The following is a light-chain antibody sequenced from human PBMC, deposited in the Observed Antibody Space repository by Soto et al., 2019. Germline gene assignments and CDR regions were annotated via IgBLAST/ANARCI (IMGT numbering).Light chain of an antibody. CDR1: QSVRSN. CDR3: QQYNTWPPIT. Sequence: EIVMTQSPATLSVSPGERVTLSCRASQSVRSNLAWYQQKPGQAPRLLIYGASTRATGLPARFSGSGSGTDSTLTISSLQSEDFAVYYCQQYNTWPPITFGQGTRWRL. J-gene: IGKJ5*01. CDR2: GAS. V-gene: IGKV3-15*01.